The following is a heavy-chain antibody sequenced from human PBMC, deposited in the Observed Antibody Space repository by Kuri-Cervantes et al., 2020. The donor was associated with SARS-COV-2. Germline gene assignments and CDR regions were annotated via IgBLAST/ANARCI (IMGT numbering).Heavy chain of an antibody. CDR1: GFTFSSYA. V-gene: IGHV3-23*01. J-gene: IGHJ3*02. D-gene: IGHD3-9*01. CDR2: ISGSGGGT. CDR3: ARVGPLRYFDWLLLGAFDI. Sequence: GESLKISCAASGFTFSSYAMSWVRQAPGKGLEWVSVISGSGGGTYYADSVKGRFTISRDNSKNTLYVQMNSLRAEDTAVYYCARVGPLRYFDWLLLGAFDIWGQGTMVTVSS.